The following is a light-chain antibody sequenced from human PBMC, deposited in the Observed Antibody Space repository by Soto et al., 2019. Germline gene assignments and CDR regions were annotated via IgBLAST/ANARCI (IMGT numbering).Light chain of an antibody. CDR1: SSDVGGYNY. V-gene: IGLV2-8*01. CDR2: EVS. J-gene: IGLJ1*01. Sequence: QSALTQPPSASGSPGQSVTISCTGTSSDVGGYNYVSWYQQYSGKAPKLMIYEVSKRPSGVPDRFSGSKSGNTASLTVSGLQAEDEADYYCSSYAGSNNRYVFGTGTKLTVL. CDR3: SSYAGSNNRYV.